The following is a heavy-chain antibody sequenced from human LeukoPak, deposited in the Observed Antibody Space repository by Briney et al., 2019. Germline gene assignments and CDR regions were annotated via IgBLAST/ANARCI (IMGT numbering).Heavy chain of an antibody. CDR3: AKVGCSGGSCYSNYYYYMDV. Sequence: GGTLRLSCAASGFTFSSYGMSWVRQAPGKGLEWVSAISASGGSTYYADSVKGRFTIFRDKSKNTLYLQMNSLRAEDTAVYYCAKVGCSGGSCYSNYYYYMDVWGKGTTVTISS. CDR1: GFTFSSYG. D-gene: IGHD2-15*01. J-gene: IGHJ6*03. CDR2: ISASGGST. V-gene: IGHV3-23*01.